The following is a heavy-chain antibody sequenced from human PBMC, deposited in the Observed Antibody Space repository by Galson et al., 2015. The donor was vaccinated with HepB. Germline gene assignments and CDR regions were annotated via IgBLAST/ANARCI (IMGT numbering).Heavy chain of an antibody. CDR2: IYYTGTT. Sequence: WVRQPPGRGLEWIGSIYYTGTTYYNPSLKSRVTISLDTSKNHFSPKLRSVTAADTAVYYCARHVGESGSYGMDVWGQGTTVSVSS. V-gene: IGHV4-39*01. CDR3: ARHVGESGSYGMDV. J-gene: IGHJ6*02. D-gene: IGHD2-15*01.